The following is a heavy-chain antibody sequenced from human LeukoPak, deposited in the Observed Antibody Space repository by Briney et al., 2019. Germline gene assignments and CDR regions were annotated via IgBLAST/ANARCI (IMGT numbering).Heavy chain of an antibody. CDR3: ATTVEVPAAHFDH. D-gene: IGHD2-2*01. J-gene: IGHJ4*02. CDR1: GGSISSGGYY. V-gene: IGHV4-31*03. CDR2: VSYTGST. Sequence: ASETLSLTCSVSGGSISSGGYYWSWIRQQPGEGLEWVGYVSYTGSTYYNPSLKSRVTMSVDIAKNQFFLELNSVTAADTAVYFCATTVEVPAAHFDHWGQGTLVTVSS.